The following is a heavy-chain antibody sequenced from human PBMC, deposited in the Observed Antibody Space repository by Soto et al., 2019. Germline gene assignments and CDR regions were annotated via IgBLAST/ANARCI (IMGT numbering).Heavy chain of an antibody. CDR2: IYYSGST. Sequence: RAIACVVGEGSIRSGGYYWSCIRQHPGKGLEWIGYIYYSGSTYYNPSLKSRVTISVDTSKNQFSLKMSSVTAADPAVYYCARDRGYYYYAMDVWGQGTPVT. V-gene: IGHV4-31*11. CDR3: ARDRGYYYYAMDV. CDR1: EGSIRSGGYY. J-gene: IGHJ6*02.